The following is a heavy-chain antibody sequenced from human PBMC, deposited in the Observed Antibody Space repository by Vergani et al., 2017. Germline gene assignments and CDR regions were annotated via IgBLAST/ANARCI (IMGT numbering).Heavy chain of an antibody. CDR1: GATFRSNT. CDR2: IIPVLGKT. J-gene: IGHJ6*02. D-gene: IGHD2-21*02. CDR3: ARDPRGYGGDPEDYYYGMDV. V-gene: IGHV1-69*08. Sequence: QVQLVQSGAEVKKPGSSVKVSCKACGATFRSNTISWVRQVPGQGLEWMGRIIPVLGKTKYAQDFQGRLTITADTSTSTAYMELTSLRSQDTAVYYCARDPRGYGGDPEDYYYGMDVWGQGTTVTVSS.